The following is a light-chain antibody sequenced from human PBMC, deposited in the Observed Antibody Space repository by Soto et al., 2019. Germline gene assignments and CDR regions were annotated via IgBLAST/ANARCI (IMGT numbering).Light chain of an antibody. J-gene: IGKJ4*01. V-gene: IGKV1-39*01. CDR3: QQSYSTPVT. Sequence: DIQMTQSPSSLSASVGYRFIFPCRASQSVSNYLNWYQQKPGKAPKLLIYAASSLQSGVPSGFSGIGSGTDFTLTISRLQPEDFATYYCQQSYSTPVTFGGGTKVDIK. CDR1: QSVSNY. CDR2: AAS.